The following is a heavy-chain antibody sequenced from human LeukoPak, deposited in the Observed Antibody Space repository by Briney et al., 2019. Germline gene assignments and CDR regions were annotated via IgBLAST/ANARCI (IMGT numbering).Heavy chain of an antibody. J-gene: IGHJ5*02. CDR1: GFTFSSYG. CDR3: AKGEELLWFGETSPFDP. CDR2: ISYDGSNK. Sequence: PGRSLRLSCAASGFTFSSYGMHWVRQAPGKGLEWVAVISYDGSNKYYADSVKGRFTISRDNSKNTLYLQMNSLRAEDTAVYYCAKGEELLWFGETSPFDPWGQGTLVTVSS. D-gene: IGHD3-10*01. V-gene: IGHV3-30*18.